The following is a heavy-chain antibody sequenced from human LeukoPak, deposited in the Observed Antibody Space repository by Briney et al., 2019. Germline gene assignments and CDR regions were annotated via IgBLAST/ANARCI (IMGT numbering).Heavy chain of an antibody. Sequence: GGSLRLSCAASGFSFSSHAMCWVRQAPGKGLEWVSHIFSSDSTIGYADSVKGRFTVSRDNAKNSLYLQMNNLRDDDTAVYYCARDLNWAFDYWGQGTLVTVSS. J-gene: IGHJ4*02. CDR3: ARDLNWAFDY. V-gene: IGHV3-48*02. D-gene: IGHD1-1*01. CDR2: IFSSDSTI. CDR1: GFSFSSHA.